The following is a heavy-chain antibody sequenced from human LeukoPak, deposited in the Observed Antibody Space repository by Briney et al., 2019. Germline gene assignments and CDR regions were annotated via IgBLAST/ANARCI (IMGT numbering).Heavy chain of an antibody. V-gene: IGHV1-69*05. J-gene: IGHJ4*02. D-gene: IGHD1-26*01. CDR3: AFRTLGRIVGALDYFDY. Sequence: ASVKVSCKASGGTFSSYAISWVRQAPGQGLEWMGRIIPIFGTANYAQKFQGRVTITTDESTSTAYMELSSLRSEDTAVYYCAFRTLGRIVGALDYFDYWDQGTLVTVSS. CDR2: IIPIFGTA. CDR1: GGTFSSYA.